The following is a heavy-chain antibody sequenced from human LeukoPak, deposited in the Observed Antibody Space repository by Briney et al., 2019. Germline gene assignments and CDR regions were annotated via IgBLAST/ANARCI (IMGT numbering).Heavy chain of an antibody. D-gene: IGHD2-2*01. CDR1: GGSISSYY. CDR2: INHSGST. CDR3: ARLVPAAIAHDAFDI. J-gene: IGHJ3*02. V-gene: IGHV4-34*01. Sequence: SETLSLTCTVSGGSISSYYWSWIRQPPGKGLEWIGEINHSGSTNYNPSLKSRVTISVDTSKNQFSLKLSSVTAADTAVYYCARLVPAAIAHDAFDIWGQGTMVTVSS.